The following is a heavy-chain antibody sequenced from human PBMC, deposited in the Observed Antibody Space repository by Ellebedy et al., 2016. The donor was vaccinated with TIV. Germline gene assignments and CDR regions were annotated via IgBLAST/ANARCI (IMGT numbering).Heavy chain of an antibody. D-gene: IGHD1-26*01. Sequence: GESLKISCAASGFTFSSYGMHWVRQAPGKGLEWVAVISYDGSNKYFADSVKGRFTISRDNSKNTLYLQMNSLRAEDTAVYYCAKDQRASIVGATPTPIDYWGQGTLVTVSS. CDR1: GFTFSSYG. CDR2: ISYDGSNK. V-gene: IGHV3-30*18. J-gene: IGHJ4*02. CDR3: AKDQRASIVGATPTPIDY.